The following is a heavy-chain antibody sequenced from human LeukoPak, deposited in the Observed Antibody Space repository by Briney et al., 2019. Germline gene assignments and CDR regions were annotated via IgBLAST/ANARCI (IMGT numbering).Heavy chain of an antibody. CDR2: IYPRDGST. CDR3: ARDQEAFDY. Sequence: ASVKVSCKASGYSFTSNYIHWVRQAPGQGLEWMGMIYPRDGSTSYAQKFQGRVTVTRDTSTSTVHMELSGLRSEDTVVYDCARDQEAFDYWGQGTLVTVSS. CDR1: GYSFTSNY. J-gene: IGHJ4*02. V-gene: IGHV1-46*01.